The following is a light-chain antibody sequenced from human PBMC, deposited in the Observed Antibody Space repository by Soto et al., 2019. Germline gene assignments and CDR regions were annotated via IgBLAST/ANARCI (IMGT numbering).Light chain of an antibody. CDR1: QSVSSY. Sequence: EIVLTQSPATLSLSPGERATLSCRASQSVSSYLAWYQQKPGQAPRLLIYDASNRATGIPARFSGSGSGTDFTHTIRSLAPEDFAVYYGQQRSNWPPRFTFGPGTKVDIK. V-gene: IGKV3-11*01. CDR2: DAS. CDR3: QQRSNWPPRFT. J-gene: IGKJ3*01.